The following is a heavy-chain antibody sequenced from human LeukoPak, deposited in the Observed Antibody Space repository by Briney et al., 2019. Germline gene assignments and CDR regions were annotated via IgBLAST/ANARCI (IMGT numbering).Heavy chain of an antibody. J-gene: IGHJ3*02. V-gene: IGHV6-1*01. D-gene: IGHD3-22*01. CDR3: ARGYYDSSGYHDAFDI. Sequence: SQTLSLTCDIFEDSVSDDGAAWNWIRQSPSRGLEWLGRTYYRSKWYNDYAVSVKSRITINPDTSKNQFSLQLNSVTPEDTAVYYCARGYYDSSGYHDAFDIWGQGTMVTVSS. CDR1: EDSVSDDGAA. CDR2: TYYRSKWYN.